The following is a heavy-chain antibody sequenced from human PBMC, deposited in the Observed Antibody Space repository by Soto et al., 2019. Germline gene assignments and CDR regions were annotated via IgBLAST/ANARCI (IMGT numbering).Heavy chain of an antibody. D-gene: IGHD3-3*01. J-gene: IGHJ5*02. V-gene: IGHV1-2*04. Sequence: ASVKVSCKASGYTFTGYYMHWVRQAPGQGLEWMGWINPNSGGTNYAQKFQGWVTMTRDTSISTAYMELTSVTAADTAVYYCARYDFSNSFWFDPWGQGTLVTVSS. CDR3: ARYDFSNSFWFDP. CDR1: GYTFTGYY. CDR2: INPNSGGT.